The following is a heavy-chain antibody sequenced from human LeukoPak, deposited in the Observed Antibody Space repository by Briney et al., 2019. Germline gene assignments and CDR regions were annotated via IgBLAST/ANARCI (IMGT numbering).Heavy chain of an antibody. CDR2: MNPNSGNT. Sequence: ASVKVSCKASGYTFTSYDINWVRQATGQGLEWMGWMNPNSGNTGYAQKFQGRVTITRNTSISTAYMELSSLRSEDTAVYYCAGNFWSGYLIQSDAFDIWGQGTMVTVSS. D-gene: IGHD3-3*01. CDR3: AGNFWSGYLIQSDAFDI. CDR1: GYTFTSYD. J-gene: IGHJ3*02. V-gene: IGHV1-8*03.